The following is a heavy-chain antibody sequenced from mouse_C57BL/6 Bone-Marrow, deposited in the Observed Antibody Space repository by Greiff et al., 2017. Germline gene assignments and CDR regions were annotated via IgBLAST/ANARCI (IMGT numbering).Heavy chain of an antibody. CDR2: IYPGSGST. Sequence: QVQLQQPGAELVKPGASVKMSCKASGYTFTSYWLTWVKQRPGQGLEWIGDIYPGSGSTNYNEKFKSKATLTVDTSSSTAYMQLSGLTSEDSAVYYCARGYGNYDYAMDYWGQGTSVTVSS. D-gene: IGHD2-1*01. CDR3: ARGYGNYDYAMDY. V-gene: IGHV1-55*01. J-gene: IGHJ4*01. CDR1: GYTFTSYW.